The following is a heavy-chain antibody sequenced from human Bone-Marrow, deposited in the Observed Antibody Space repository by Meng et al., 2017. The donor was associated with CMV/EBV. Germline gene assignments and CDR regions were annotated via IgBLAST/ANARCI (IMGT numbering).Heavy chain of an antibody. Sequence: GSLRLSCTVSGYSISSGYYWGWIRQPPGKGLEWIGSIYHSGSTYYNPSLKSRVTISVDTSKNQFSLKLSSMTAADTAVYYCARVGGIAAAGTFDYWGQGTLVTVSS. V-gene: IGHV4-38-2*02. CDR3: ARVGGIAAAGTFDY. CDR2: IYHSGST. CDR1: GYSISSGYY. J-gene: IGHJ4*02. D-gene: IGHD6-13*01.